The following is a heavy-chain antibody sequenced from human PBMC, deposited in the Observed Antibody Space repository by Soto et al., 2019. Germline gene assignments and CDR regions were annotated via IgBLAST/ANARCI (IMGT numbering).Heavy chain of an antibody. V-gene: IGHV3-73*01. J-gene: IGHJ6*02. CDR1: GRTFSGSA. CDR3: ARDRPPAPHSNYGSAGMDV. Sequence: GGSLRLSCAVSGRTFSGSAMHWVRQASGKGLEWVGHIRRKANNYATAYAASVKGRFTISRDDSKNTLYLQMNSLRAEDTAVYYCARDRPPAPHSNYGSAGMDVWGQGTTVTVSS. CDR2: IRRKANNYAT. D-gene: IGHD4-4*01.